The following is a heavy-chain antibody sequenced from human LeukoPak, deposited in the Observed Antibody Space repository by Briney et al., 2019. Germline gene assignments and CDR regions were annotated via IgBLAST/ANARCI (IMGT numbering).Heavy chain of an antibody. Sequence: PSETLSLTCTVSGGSISSGDYYWSWIRQPPGKGLEWIGYIYYSGSTYYNPSLKSRVTISVDTSKNQFSLKLSSVTAADTAVYYCARVGKEGTFDYWGQGTLVTVSS. D-gene: IGHD1-7*01. CDR1: GGSISSGDYY. CDR3: ARVGKEGTFDY. V-gene: IGHV4-30-4*02. J-gene: IGHJ4*02. CDR2: IYYSGST.